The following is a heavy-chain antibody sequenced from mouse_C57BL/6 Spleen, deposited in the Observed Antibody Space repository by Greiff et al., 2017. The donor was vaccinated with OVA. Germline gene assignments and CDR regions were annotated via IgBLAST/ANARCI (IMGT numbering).Heavy chain of an antibody. Sequence: QVQLKESGPELVKPGASVKISCKASGYAFSSSWMNWVKQRPGKGLEWIGLIYPGDGDTNYNGKFKGKATLTADKSSSTAYMQLSSLTSEDSAVYFCARMDGYYEAMDYWGQGTSVTVSS. CDR1: GYAFSSSW. D-gene: IGHD2-3*01. V-gene: IGHV1-82*01. J-gene: IGHJ4*01. CDR3: ARMDGYYEAMDY. CDR2: IYPGDGDT.